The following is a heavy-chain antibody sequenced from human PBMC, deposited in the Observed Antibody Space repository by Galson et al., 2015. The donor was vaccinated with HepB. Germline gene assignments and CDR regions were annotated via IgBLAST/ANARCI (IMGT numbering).Heavy chain of an antibody. CDR3: AKDLGSGSYGAFDI. V-gene: IGHV3-33*06. CDR1: GFTFSSYG. D-gene: IGHD1-26*01. CDR2: IWYDGSNK. J-gene: IGHJ3*02. Sequence: SLRLSCAASGFTFSSYGMHWVRQAPGKGLEWVAVIWYDGSNKYYADSVKGRFTISRDNSKNTLYLQMNSLRAEDTAVYYCAKDLGSGSYGAFDIWGQGTMVTVSS.